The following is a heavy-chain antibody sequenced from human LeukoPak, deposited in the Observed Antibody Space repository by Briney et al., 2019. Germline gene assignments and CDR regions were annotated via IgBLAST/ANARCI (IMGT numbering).Heavy chain of an antibody. D-gene: IGHD3-10*01. CDR1: GGSISSYY. J-gene: IGHJ4*02. CDR2: IYTSGST. V-gene: IGHV4-4*07. CDR3: ARDGLWFGELQFDY. Sequence: WETLSLTCTVSGGSISSYYWSWIRQPAGKGLEWIGLIYTSGSTNYHPSLKCRVTMTVDTSNNQFSLKLSSVTAADTAVYYCARDGLWFGELQFDYWGQGTLVTVSS.